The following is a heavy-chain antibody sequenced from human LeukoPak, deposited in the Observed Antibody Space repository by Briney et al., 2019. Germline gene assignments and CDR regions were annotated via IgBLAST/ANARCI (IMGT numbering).Heavy chain of an antibody. CDR2: ISGSGGST. D-gene: IGHD6-19*01. V-gene: IGHV3-23*01. Sequence: GGSLRLSCAASGFTFSSYAMSWVRQAPGKGLEWVSAISGSGGSTYYADSVKGRFTISRDNSKNTLYLQMNSLRAEDTAVYYCAKDVEYSSGFDWFDPWGQGTLVTVSS. CDR1: GFTFSSYA. J-gene: IGHJ5*02. CDR3: AKDVEYSSGFDWFDP.